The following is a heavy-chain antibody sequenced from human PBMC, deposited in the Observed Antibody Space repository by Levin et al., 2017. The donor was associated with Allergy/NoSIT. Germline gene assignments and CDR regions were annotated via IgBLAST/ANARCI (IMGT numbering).Heavy chain of an antibody. CDR2: IKQDGSEK. V-gene: IGHV3-7*01. CDR3: ARSRIVGANRWFDP. Sequence: GGSLRLSCAASGFTFSSYWMSWVRQAPGKGLEWVANIKQDGSEKYFVDSVKGRFTISRDNAKNSLYLQMNSLRAEDTAVYYCARSRIVGANRWFDPWGQGTLVTVSS. J-gene: IGHJ5*02. D-gene: IGHD1-26*01. CDR1: GFTFSSYW.